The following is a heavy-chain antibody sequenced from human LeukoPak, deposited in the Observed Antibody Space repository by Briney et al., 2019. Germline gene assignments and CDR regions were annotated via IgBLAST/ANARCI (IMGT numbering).Heavy chain of an antibody. Sequence: GGSLRLSCAASGFIFSSYAMSWVRQAPGKGLGWVSAISGSGGSTYYADSVKGRFTISRDNSKNTLYLQMNSLRAEDTAVYYCAKVRGTMIVVDDAFDIWGQGTMVTVSS. V-gene: IGHV3-23*01. CDR3: AKVRGTMIVVDDAFDI. CDR1: GFIFSSYA. J-gene: IGHJ3*02. D-gene: IGHD3-22*01. CDR2: ISGSGGST.